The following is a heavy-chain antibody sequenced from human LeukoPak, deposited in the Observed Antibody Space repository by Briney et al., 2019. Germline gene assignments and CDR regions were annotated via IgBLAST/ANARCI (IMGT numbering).Heavy chain of an antibody. Sequence: GGSLRLSCAASGGTFSSYAMSWVRQAPGKGLEWVSAISGSGGSTYYADSLTGPFTLSRETSKNTLYLQMNTLRAQDTPVYNCAGCTATVPTTSHSFDYWGQGTLVTVSS. J-gene: IGHJ4*02. CDR3: AGCTATVPTTSHSFDY. CDR2: ISGSGGST. CDR1: GGTFSSYA. V-gene: IGHV3-23*01. D-gene: IGHD4-17*01.